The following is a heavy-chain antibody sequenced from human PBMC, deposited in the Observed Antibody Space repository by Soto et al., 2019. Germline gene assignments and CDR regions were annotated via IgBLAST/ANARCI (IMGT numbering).Heavy chain of an antibody. Sequence: ASVKVSCKASGYTFRDYGISWVRQAPGQGLEWMGWISAYNGNTNYAQKLQGRVTMTTDTSTSTAYMELRSLRSDDTAVYYCASGRPGIAAAGLDYYYYGMDVWGQGTTVTVSS. D-gene: IGHD6-13*01. V-gene: IGHV1-18*01. J-gene: IGHJ6*02. CDR1: GYTFRDYG. CDR3: ASGRPGIAAAGLDYYYYGMDV. CDR2: ISAYNGNT.